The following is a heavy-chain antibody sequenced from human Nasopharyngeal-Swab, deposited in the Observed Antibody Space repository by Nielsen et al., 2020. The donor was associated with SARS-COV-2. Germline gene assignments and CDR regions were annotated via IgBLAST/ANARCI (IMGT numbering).Heavy chain of an antibody. CDR3: ATTAGGYSYAS. V-gene: IGHV3-74*01. Sequence: GGSLRLSCAASGFTVSLYWMHWVRQAPEKGLEWVSRIKSDESSTAYADSVKGRFIISRNNAENTYYLRLNSLRAEDTAVYYCATTAGGYSYASWGQGTLVTVSS. J-gene: IGHJ5*02. D-gene: IGHD5-18*01. CDR2: IKSDESST. CDR1: GFTVSLYW.